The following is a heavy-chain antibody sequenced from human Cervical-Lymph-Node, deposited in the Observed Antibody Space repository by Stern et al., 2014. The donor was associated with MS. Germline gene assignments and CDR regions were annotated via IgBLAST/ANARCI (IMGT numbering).Heavy chain of an antibody. Sequence: VQLLESGGGLVKPGGSLRLSCAASGFTFSDYYLSWIRQAPGKGLEWLSYITRSGSTIHYADSVKGRFTISRDNAKSSLYLQMNSLRAEDTAVYYCARQYYDVLTRYLHFDNWGQGTLVTVSS. CDR1: GFTFSDYY. CDR3: ARQYYDVLTRYLHFDN. J-gene: IGHJ4*02. CDR2: ITRSGSTI. V-gene: IGHV3-11*01. D-gene: IGHD3-9*01.